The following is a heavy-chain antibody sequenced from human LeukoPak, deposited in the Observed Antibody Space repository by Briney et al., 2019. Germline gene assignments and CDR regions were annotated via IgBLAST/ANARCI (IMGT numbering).Heavy chain of an antibody. D-gene: IGHD1-26*01. CDR3: ARVTGSYGAFDI. J-gene: IGHJ3*02. CDR2: GFYSGSA. CDR1: GGFISGSSYY. V-gene: IGHV4-39*07. Sequence: PSETLSLTCTVSGGFISGSSYYWAWVRQPPGKGLEWVGSGFYSGSAYSNPSLKSRVTISVDTSKNQFSLKLSSVTAADTAVYYCARVTGSYGAFDIWGQGTMVTVSS.